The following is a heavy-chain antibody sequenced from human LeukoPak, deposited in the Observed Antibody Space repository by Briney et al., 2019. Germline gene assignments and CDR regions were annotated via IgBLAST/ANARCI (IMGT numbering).Heavy chain of an antibody. CDR3: ARDLGVTVRPFSLFY. CDR2: INPNSDVT. Sequence: ASVKVSCKASGYTFTAYYMHWVRQAPGQGPEWMGWINPNSDVTNYAQKFQGRVIMTSDTSISTAYMEFSRLRSDDTAMYYCARDLGVTVRPFSLFYWGQGTLVTVSS. J-gene: IGHJ4*02. V-gene: IGHV1-2*02. D-gene: IGHD6-6*01. CDR1: GYTFTAYY.